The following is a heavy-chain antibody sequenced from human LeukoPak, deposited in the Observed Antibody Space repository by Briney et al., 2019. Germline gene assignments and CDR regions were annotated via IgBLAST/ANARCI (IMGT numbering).Heavy chain of an antibody. Sequence: PGGSLRLSCAASGFAFSSYAMSWVRQAPGKGLEWVSAISGSGGSTYYADSVKGRFTISRDNSKNTLYLQMNSLRAEDTAVYYCAKDWTAIQLSPFDYWGQGTLVTVSS. CDR1: GFAFSSYA. J-gene: IGHJ4*02. V-gene: IGHV3-23*01. CDR3: AKDWTAIQLSPFDY. D-gene: IGHD5-18*01. CDR2: ISGSGGST.